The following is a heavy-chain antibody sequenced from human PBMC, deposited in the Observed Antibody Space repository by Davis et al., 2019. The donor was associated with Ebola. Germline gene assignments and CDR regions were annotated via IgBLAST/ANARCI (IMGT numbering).Heavy chain of an antibody. CDR3: ASLKQWLRGDV. V-gene: IGHV4-34*01. Sequence: ESLKISCAASGFTFSSYAMSWVRQAPGKGLEWIGEINHSGSTNYNPSLKSRVTISVDTSKNQFSLKLSSVTAADTAVYYCASLKQWLRGDVWGQGTTVTVSS. CDR1: GFTFSSYA. D-gene: IGHD5-12*01. J-gene: IGHJ6*02. CDR2: INHSGST.